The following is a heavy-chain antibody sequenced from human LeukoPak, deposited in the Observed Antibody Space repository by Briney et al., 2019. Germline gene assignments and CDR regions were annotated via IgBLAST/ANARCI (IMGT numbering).Heavy chain of an antibody. Sequence: SETLSLTCTVSAGSISSNSYYWGWIRQPPGKGLQWIGSIYYSGSTYYNPSLKSRVTISVDTSKNQFSLKLNSVTAADTAVYYCARNKYYYGSGNYGVPNWFDPWGQGTLVTVSS. CDR1: AGSISSNSYY. CDR3: ARNKYYYGSGNYGVPNWFDP. J-gene: IGHJ5*02. CDR2: IYYSGST. V-gene: IGHV4-39*01. D-gene: IGHD3-10*01.